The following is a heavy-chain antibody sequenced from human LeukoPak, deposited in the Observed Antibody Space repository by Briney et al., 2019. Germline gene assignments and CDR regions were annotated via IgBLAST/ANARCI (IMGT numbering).Heavy chain of an antibody. V-gene: IGHV4-34*01. D-gene: IGHD5-12*01. CDR2: INHSGST. CDR1: GGSFSGYY. Sequence: SETLSLTCAVYGGSFSGYYWSWIRQPPGKGLEWIGEINHSGSTNYNPSLKSRVTISVDTSKNQFSLKLSSVTAADTAVYYCARDPTMPHSMDVWGQGTTVTVSS. CDR3: ARDPTMPHSMDV. J-gene: IGHJ6*02.